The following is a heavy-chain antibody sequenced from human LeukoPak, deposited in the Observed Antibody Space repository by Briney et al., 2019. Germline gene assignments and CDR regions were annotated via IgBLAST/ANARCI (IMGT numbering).Heavy chain of an antibody. J-gene: IGHJ5*02. CDR1: GYTLTELS. V-gene: IGHV1-24*01. CDR3: AAARITMIVVVHPNWFDP. D-gene: IGHD3-22*01. Sequence: ASVKVSCKVSGYTLTELSMHWVRQAPGKGLEWMGGFDPEDGETIYAQKFQGRVTMTEDTSTDTAYMELSSLRSEDTAVYYCAAARITMIVVVHPNWFDPWGQGTLATVSS. CDR2: FDPEDGET.